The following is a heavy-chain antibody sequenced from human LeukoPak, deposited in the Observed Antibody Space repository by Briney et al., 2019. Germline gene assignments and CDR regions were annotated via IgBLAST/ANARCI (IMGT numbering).Heavy chain of an antibody. J-gene: IGHJ4*02. CDR1: GYSFTTYW. CDR2: IYPGDSDT. V-gene: IGHV5-51*01. Sequence: GGSLKISCKGSGYSFTTYWIGWVRQMPGKGLEWMGIIYPGDSDTRYSPSFQGQVTISADKSISTAYLQWSSLKASDTAMYYCARHYSSSYNPFDYWGQGTLVTVSS. D-gene: IGHD6-13*01. CDR3: ARHYSSSYNPFDY.